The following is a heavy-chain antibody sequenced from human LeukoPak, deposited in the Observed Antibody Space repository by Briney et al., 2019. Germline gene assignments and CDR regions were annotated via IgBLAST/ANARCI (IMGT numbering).Heavy chain of an antibody. D-gene: IGHD2-2*01. V-gene: IGHV1-24*01. CDR2: FDPEDGET. J-gene: IGHJ3*02. CDR3: ATAVVVPAATVFAFDI. Sequence: ASVKVSCKVSGYTLTELSMHWVRQAPGKGLEWMGGFDPEDGETIYAQKFQGRVTMTEDTSTDTAYKELSSLRSEDTAVYYCATAVVVPAATVFAFDIWGQGTMVTVSS. CDR1: GYTLTELS.